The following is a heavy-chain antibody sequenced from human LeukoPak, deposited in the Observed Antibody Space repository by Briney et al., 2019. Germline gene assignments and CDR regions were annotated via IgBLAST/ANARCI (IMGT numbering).Heavy chain of an antibody. J-gene: IGHJ5*02. CDR2: INSDGSAT. CDR3: ARDQSPAPAWFDP. Sequence: GGSLRLSCAASGFTFSSYSMNWVRQAPGKGLVWVSRINSDGSATTYADSVKGRFTISRDNAKNMLYLQMSSLRTEDTAVYYCARDQSPAPAWFDPWGQGTLVTVSS. D-gene: IGHD2-2*01. V-gene: IGHV3-74*01. CDR1: GFTFSSYS.